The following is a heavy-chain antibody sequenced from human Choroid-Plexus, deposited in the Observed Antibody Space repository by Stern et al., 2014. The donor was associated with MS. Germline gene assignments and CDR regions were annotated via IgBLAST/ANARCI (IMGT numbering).Heavy chain of an antibody. D-gene: IGHD2/OR15-2a*01. CDR1: GFTLGSCA. CDR2: VSYDGSNN. CDR3: AKDRQYLTYFFDH. V-gene: IGHV3-30*18. Sequence: VQLEESGGGVVQPGRPLRLSCVASGFTLGSCAMHWVRQAPGKGLEWVAGVSYDGSNNYYADSVKGPFTISRDNSQNTLYMQMSRLRPEDTAVYYCAKDRQYLTYFFDHWGQGSLVTVSS. J-gene: IGHJ5*02.